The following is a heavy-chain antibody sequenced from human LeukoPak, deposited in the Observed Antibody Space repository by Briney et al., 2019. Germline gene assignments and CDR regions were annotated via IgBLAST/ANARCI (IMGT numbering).Heavy chain of an antibody. Sequence: GASVKVSCEASGGTFSSYAISWVRQAPGQGLEWMGRIIPILGIANYAQKFQGRVTITADKSTSTAYMELSSLRSEDTAVYYCARDYGDSSYYFDYWGQGTLVTVSS. V-gene: IGHV1-69*04. CDR3: ARDYGDSSYYFDY. D-gene: IGHD4-17*01. CDR1: GGTFSSYA. CDR2: IIPILGIA. J-gene: IGHJ4*02.